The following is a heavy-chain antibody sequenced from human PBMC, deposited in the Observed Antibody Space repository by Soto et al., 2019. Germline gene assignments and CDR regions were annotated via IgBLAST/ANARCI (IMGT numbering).Heavy chain of an antibody. CDR1: GFSLSNARMG. J-gene: IGHJ4*02. CDR3: ARIRITFGGVIVISDY. V-gene: IGHV2-26*01. CDR2: IFSNDEK. D-gene: IGHD3-16*02. Sequence: SGPTLVNPTETLTLTCTVSGFSLSNARMGVSWIRQPPGKALEWLAHIFSNDEKSYSTSLKSRLTISKDTSKSQVVLTMTNMDPVDTATYYCARIRITFGGVIVISDYWGQGTLVTVSS.